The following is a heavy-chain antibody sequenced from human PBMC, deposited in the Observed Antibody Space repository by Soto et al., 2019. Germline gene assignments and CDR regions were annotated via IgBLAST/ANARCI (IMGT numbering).Heavy chain of an antibody. D-gene: IGHD3-9*01. CDR1: GFTFSSYG. CDR2: IWYDGSNK. J-gene: IGHJ4*02. V-gene: IGHV3-33*01. CDR3: ARDFAPIFLTGYYS. Sequence: GGSLRLSCAASGFTFSSYGMHWVRQAPGKGLEWVAVIWYDGSNKYYADSVKGRFTISRDNSKNTLYLQMNSLRAEDTAVYYCARDFAPIFLTGYYSWGQGTLVTVSS.